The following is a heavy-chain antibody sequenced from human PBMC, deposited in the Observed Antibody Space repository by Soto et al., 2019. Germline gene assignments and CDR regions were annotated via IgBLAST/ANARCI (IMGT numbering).Heavy chain of an antibody. Sequence: PSETLYLTCSVSGGSISYNSYYWGWIRQPPWKWLEWVGGIFYTGTTYYSPSLKDPVTISVDTSKNSFSLNLTSVTAADTALYFCARLVLAAPVADAWGQASLVNVST. CDR2: IFYTGTT. CDR3: ARLVLAAPVADA. D-gene: IGHD6-25*01. V-gene: IGHV4-39*02. J-gene: IGHJ5*02. CDR1: GGSISYNSYY.